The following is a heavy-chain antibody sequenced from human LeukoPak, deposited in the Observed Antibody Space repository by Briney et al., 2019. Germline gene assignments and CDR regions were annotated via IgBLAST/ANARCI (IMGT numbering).Heavy chain of an antibody. J-gene: IGHJ4*02. CDR2: IIPIFGIA. Sequence: ASVKVSCKASGGTFSSYAISWVRQAPGQGLEWMGRIIPIFGIANYAQKFQGRVTITADKSTSTAYMELSSLRSEDTAVYYCARARDWNDVLDYWGQGTLVTVSS. CDR3: ARARDWNDVLDY. CDR1: GGTFSSYA. V-gene: IGHV1-69*04. D-gene: IGHD1-1*01.